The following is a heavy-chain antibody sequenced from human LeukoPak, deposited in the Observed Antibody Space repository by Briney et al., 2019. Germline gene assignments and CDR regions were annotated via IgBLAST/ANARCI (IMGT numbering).Heavy chain of an antibody. CDR3: AKNGQSGFSFDP. V-gene: IGHV4-34*01. CDR2: GSDSGGT. CDR1: GESLNGHY. J-gene: IGHJ5*02. Sequence: SETLSLTCAVYGESLNGHYWSWIRQSPGKGLEWIGEGSDSGGTKFNPSLKSRASISADTSRNQFSLKLRSVTAADTAVYYCAKNGQSGFSFDPWGQGTPVTVSS. D-gene: IGHD1-26*01.